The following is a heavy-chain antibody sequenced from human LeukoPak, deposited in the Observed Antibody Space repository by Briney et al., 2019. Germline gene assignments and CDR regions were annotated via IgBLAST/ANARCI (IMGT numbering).Heavy chain of an antibody. CDR3: AKNGQSGFSFDP. V-gene: IGHV4-34*01. CDR2: GSDSGGT. CDR1: GESLNGHY. J-gene: IGHJ5*02. Sequence: SETLSLTCAVYGESLNGHYWSWIRQSPGKGLEWIGEGSDSGGTKFNPSLKSRASISADTSRNQFSLKLRSVTAADTAVYYCAKNGQSGFSFDPWGQGTPVTVSS. D-gene: IGHD1-26*01.